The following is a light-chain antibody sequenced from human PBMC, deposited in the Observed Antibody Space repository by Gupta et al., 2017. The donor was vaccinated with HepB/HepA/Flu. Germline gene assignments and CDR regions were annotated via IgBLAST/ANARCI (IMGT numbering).Light chain of an antibody. J-gene: IGLJ2*01. CDR1: PYNLGAGYD. V-gene: IGLV1-40*01. CDR2: DNN. CDR3: QSDDSSVSVL. Sequence: QSVLTQTPSVSGAPGQRVTISCTGSPYNLGAGYDVHWYQQLPATPPKLLIYDNNSRPSGVPARFSGSKSGTSASLAITAPPAEDDAEYYCQSDDSSVSVLFGGGTKLTFL.